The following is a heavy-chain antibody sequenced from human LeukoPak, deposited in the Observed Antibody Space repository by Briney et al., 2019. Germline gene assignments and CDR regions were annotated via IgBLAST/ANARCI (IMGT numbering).Heavy chain of an antibody. CDR3: ARNPPHVGYYFDY. D-gene: IGHD1-26*01. CDR2: IIPILGIA. V-gene: IGHV1-69*02. CDR1: GGTFSSYT. Sequence: SVKVSCKASGGTFSSYTISWVRQAPGQGLEWMGRIIPILGIANYAQKFQGRVTITADKSTSTAYMELSSLRSEDTAVYYYARNPPHVGYYFDYWGQGTLVTVSS. J-gene: IGHJ4*02.